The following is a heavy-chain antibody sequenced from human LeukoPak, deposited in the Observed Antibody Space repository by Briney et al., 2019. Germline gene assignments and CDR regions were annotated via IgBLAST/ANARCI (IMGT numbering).Heavy chain of an antibody. CDR3: ARGDKVADRSDYFDY. J-gene: IGHJ4*02. CDR1: GYTFTGYY. Sequence: ASVKVSCKASGYTFTGYYMHWVRQAPGQGLEWMGWINPNSGGTNYAQKFQGWVTMTRDTSISTAYMELSRLRSDDTAVYYCARGDKVADRSDYFDYWGQGTLVTVSS. D-gene: IGHD6-19*01. CDR2: INPNSGGT. V-gene: IGHV1-2*04.